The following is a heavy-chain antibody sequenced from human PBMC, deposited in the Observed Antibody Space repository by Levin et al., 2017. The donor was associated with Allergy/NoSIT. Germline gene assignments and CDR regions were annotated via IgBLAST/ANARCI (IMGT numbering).Heavy chain of an antibody. D-gene: IGHD4-17*01. CDR2: ISYDATNK. V-gene: IGHV3-30*18. CDR1: GFTFSSYG. J-gene: IGHJ4*02. CDR3: AKGRLKYGDYGLAFDY. Sequence: GGSLRLSCAASGFTFSSYGMHWVRQAPGKGLEWVAAISYDATNKYYADSVKGRFTISRDNSKNTLYLQMDSLRAEDTAMYYCAKGRLKYGDYGLAFDYWGQGTLVSVSS.